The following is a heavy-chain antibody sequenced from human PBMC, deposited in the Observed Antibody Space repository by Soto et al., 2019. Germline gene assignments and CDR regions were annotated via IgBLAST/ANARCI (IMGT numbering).Heavy chain of an antibody. Sequence: ASVKVSCKASGYTFTSYGISWVRQAPGQGLEWMGWISAYNGNTNYAQKLQGRVTMTTDTSTSTAYMELRSLRSDDTAVYHCARDGDSSSLIYYYYGMDVWGQGTTVTVSS. V-gene: IGHV1-18*01. CDR3: ARDGDSSSLIYYYYGMDV. J-gene: IGHJ6*02. CDR2: ISAYNGNT. CDR1: GYTFTSYG. D-gene: IGHD6-13*01.